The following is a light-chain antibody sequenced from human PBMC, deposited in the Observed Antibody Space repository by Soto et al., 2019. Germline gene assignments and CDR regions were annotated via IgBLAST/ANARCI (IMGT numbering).Light chain of an antibody. CDR2: EGS. CDR1: SSDVGSYDL. Sequence: QSVLTQPASVSGSPGQSITISCTGTSSDVGSYDLVSWYQQHPGSAPKLMIYEGSKRPSGVSYRFSGSKSGNTASLTVSGLRTEDEADYYCCSYAGSRPYVFGTGTKLTVL. CDR3: CSYAGSRPYV. V-gene: IGLV2-23*01. J-gene: IGLJ1*01.